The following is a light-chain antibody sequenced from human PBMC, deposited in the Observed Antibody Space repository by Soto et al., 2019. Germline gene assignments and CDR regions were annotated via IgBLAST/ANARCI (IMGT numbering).Light chain of an antibody. CDR3: SSYTSSSTYV. J-gene: IGLJ1*01. V-gene: IGLV2-14*01. CDR2: EVS. Sequence: QSALTQPASVSGSPGQSITISCTGTSSDVGAYTSVSWYQQHPGKAPKLIIYEVSNRPPGISTRFSGSKSASTASLTISGLQAEDEAHYYCSSYTSSSTYVFGTGTKVTVL. CDR1: SSDVGAYTS.